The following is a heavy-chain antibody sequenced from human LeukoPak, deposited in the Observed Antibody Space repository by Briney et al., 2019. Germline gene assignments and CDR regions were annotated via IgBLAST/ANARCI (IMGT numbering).Heavy chain of an antibody. D-gene: IGHD3-16*01. CDR2: MSPNSGNT. J-gene: IGHJ5*02. Sequence: GAPVKVSCKASGYTFTSYDINWVRQATGHGLEWRGWMSPNSGNTGYAQRFQVRVTMTENASINTAYSELSRLRSEFTAVYYCARVSFYDSDTTNWFDPGGQGTLVTVSS. CDR3: ARVSFYDSDTTNWFDP. CDR1: GYTFTSYD. V-gene: IGHV1-8*01.